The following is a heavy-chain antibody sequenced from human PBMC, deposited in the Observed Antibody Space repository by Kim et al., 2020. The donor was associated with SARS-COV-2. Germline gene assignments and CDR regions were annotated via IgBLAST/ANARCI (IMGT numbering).Heavy chain of an antibody. V-gene: IGHV4-4*07. D-gene: IGHD2-2*01. CDR2: IYTSGST. Sequence: SETLSLTCTVSGGSISNYYWSWIRQPAGKGLECIGRIYTSGSTNYNPSLKSRVTMSVDTSKNQFSLKLSSVTAADTAVYYCAREIQNCSSTSCYWVYYYYYMDVWGKGTTVTVSS. CDR3: AREIQNCSSTSCYWVYYYYYMDV. J-gene: IGHJ6*03. CDR1: GGSISNYY.